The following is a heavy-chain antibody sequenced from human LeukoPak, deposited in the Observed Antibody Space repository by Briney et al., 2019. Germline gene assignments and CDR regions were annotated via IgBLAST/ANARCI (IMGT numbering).Heavy chain of an antibody. CDR1: GFTFSRYG. J-gene: IGHJ4*02. Sequence: GGSLRLSCAASGFTFSRYGMSWGRQARGKGLEWVSAISGSGGSTYYADSGKGRFTISRYNSKNTLYMQMNSLRAEDTAVYYCAKDSITMVRGVIIRSLFDYWGQGTLVTVSS. V-gene: IGHV3-23*01. CDR2: ISGSGGST. D-gene: IGHD3-10*01. CDR3: AKDSITMVRGVIIRSLFDY.